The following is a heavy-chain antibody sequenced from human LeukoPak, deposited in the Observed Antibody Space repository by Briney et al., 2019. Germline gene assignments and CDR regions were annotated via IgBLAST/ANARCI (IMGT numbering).Heavy chain of an antibody. CDR3: ARVLDSGYGREYYDYYFMDV. Sequence: ASVKVSCKASGYTFINYYMHWVRQAPGQGLEWMGVINPSSGSTSYAQKFQGRITMTRETSTSTVYMELSSLRSEDTAVYYCARVLDSGYGREYYDYYFMDVWGQGTTVTVS. J-gene: IGHJ6*02. D-gene: IGHD5-12*01. CDR1: GYTFINYY. V-gene: IGHV1-46*03. CDR2: INPSSGST.